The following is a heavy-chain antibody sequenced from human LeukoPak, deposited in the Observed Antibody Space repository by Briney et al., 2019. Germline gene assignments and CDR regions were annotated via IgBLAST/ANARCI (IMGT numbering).Heavy chain of an antibody. CDR3: ARVGYYDSSDYYHEDGFDI. Sequence: PGGSLRLSCAASGFTLRRYTMNWVRQAPGKGLEWVSSISSSTTYIYYADSVKGRFTISRDNAKNSLYLQMNSLRAEDTAVYYCARVGYYDSSDYYHEDGFDIWGQGTMVTVSS. V-gene: IGHV3-21*01. D-gene: IGHD3-22*01. J-gene: IGHJ3*02. CDR2: ISSSTTYI. CDR1: GFTLRRYT.